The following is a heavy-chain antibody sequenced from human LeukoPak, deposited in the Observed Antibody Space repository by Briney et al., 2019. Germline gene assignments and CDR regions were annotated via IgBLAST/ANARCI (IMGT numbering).Heavy chain of an antibody. V-gene: IGHV1-46*01. CDR2: XXPSGGST. Sequence: EWMGXXXPSGGSTTYAQKFQGRVTMTRDTSTSTVYMELSSLRSEDTAVYYCARSTYYYGSGSSNWFDPRGQGTLVTVSS. CDR3: ARSTYYYGSGSSNWFDP. D-gene: IGHD3-10*01. J-gene: IGHJ5*02.